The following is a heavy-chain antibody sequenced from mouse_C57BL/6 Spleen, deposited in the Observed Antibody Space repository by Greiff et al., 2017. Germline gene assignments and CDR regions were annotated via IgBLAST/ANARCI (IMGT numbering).Heavy chain of an antibody. Sequence: DVQLQESGPGLVKPSQSLSLTCSVTGYSITSGYYWNWIRQFPGNKLEWMGYISYDGSNNYNPSLKNRISITRDTSKNQFFLKLNSVTTEDTATYYCARDGYDSLYFDVWGTGTTVTVSS. CDR2: ISYDGSN. CDR3: ARDGYDSLYFDV. V-gene: IGHV3-6*01. CDR1: GYSITSGYY. D-gene: IGHD2-2*01. J-gene: IGHJ1*03.